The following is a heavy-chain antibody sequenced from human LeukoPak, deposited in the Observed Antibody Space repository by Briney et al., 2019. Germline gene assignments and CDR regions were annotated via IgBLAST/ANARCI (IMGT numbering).Heavy chain of an antibody. CDR2: ISGGGGST. J-gene: IGHJ4*02. D-gene: IGHD2-2*01. CDR3: TKEGLGYCSSTSCSFDY. V-gene: IGHV3-23*01. Sequence: GRSLRLSCAASGFTFTSYAMSWVRQAPGKGLEWVSAISGGGGSTYYADSVKGRFSISRDNSKNTLYLQMNSLRAEDTAVYYCTKEGLGYCSSTSCSFDYWGQGTLVTVSS. CDR1: GFTFTSYA.